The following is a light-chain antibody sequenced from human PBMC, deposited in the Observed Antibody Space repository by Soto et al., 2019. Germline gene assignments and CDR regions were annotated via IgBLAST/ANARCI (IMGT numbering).Light chain of an antibody. V-gene: IGKV1-39*01. CDR2: AAS. CDR1: QDIRNE. CDR3: QQSYSSPPT. Sequence: DIQMTQSPSSLSASVGDRVTLTCRASQDIRNELGWYQQKPGKAPKRLIYAASSLQSGVPSRFSGSRSGPDFTLTISSLQPEDFATYYCQQSYSSPPTFGQGTKVDIK. J-gene: IGKJ1*01.